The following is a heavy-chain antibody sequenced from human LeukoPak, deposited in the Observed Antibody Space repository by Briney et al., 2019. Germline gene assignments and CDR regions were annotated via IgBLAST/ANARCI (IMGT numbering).Heavy chain of an antibody. CDR1: GFTVSSNY. Sequence: GGSLRLSCAASGFTVSSNYISWVRKPPGKGLGWVSVIYTGGSTYYADSVKGRFPISRDNSKNTLYLQMNSLRAEGTAVYYCVRGSSGYHLGYWGQGTLVTVSS. J-gene: IGHJ4*02. D-gene: IGHD3-22*01. CDR3: VRGSSGYHLGY. CDR2: IYTGGST. V-gene: IGHV3-53*01.